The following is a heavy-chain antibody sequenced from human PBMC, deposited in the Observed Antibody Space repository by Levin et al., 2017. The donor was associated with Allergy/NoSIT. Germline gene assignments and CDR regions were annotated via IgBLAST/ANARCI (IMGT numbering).Heavy chain of an antibody. CDR3: ARQFTMVRGVVYYYYGMDV. D-gene: IGHD3-10*01. J-gene: IGHJ6*02. V-gene: IGHV5-10-1*01. CDR2: IDPSDSYT. CDR1: GYSFTSYW. Sequence: GGSLRLSCKGSGYSFTSYWISWVRQMPGKGLEWMGRIDPSDSYTNYSPSFQGHVTISADKSISTAYLQWSSLKASDTAMYYCARQFTMVRGVVYYYYGMDVWGQGTTVTVSS.